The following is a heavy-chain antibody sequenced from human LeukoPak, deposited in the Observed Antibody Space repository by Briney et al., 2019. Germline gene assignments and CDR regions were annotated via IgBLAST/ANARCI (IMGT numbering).Heavy chain of an antibody. J-gene: IGHJ1*01. V-gene: IGHV3-30*01. CDR2: ISYDGSNK. CDR3: AKDVYSNYGHFQY. D-gene: IGHD4-11*01. Sequence: PGRSLRLSCAASGFTFDDYAMHWVRQAPGKGLEWVAVISYDGSNKYYADSVKGRFTISRDNSKNTLYLQMNSLRAEDTAVYYCAKDVYSNYGHFQYWGQGTLVTVSS. CDR1: GFTFDDYA.